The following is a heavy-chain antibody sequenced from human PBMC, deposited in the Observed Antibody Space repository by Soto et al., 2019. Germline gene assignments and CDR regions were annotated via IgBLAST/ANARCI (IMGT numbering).Heavy chain of an antibody. J-gene: IGHJ4*02. CDR2: IYYSGST. V-gene: IGHV4-30-4*01. D-gene: IGHD3-10*01. Sequence: QVQLQESGPGLVKPSQTLSLTCTVSGGSISSGDYYWSWIRQPPGKGLEWIGYIYYSGSTYYNPSLKSRVTISVATSKNQFSLKLSSVTAADTAVYYCARSRPMAASYFDYWGQGTLVTVSS. CDR1: GGSISSGDYY. CDR3: ARSRPMAASYFDY.